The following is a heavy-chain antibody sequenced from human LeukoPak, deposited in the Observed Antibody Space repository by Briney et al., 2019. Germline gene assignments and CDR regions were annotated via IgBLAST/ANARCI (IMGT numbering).Heavy chain of an antibody. CDR2: IYYSGNT. D-gene: IGHD2-2*01. CDR1: GGSISSGGYY. J-gene: IGHJ4*02. V-gene: IGHV4-39*07. Sequence: SQTLSLTCTVSGGSISSGGYYWGWIRQPPGKGLEWIGSIYYSGNTYYSPSLKSRVTISIDTSKNQFSLKLSSVTAADTAVYYCARVDQMPATWGQGTLVTVSS. CDR3: ARVDQMPAT.